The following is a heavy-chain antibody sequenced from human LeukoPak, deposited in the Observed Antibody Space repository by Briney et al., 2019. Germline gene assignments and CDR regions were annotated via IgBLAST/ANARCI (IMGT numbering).Heavy chain of an antibody. J-gene: IGHJ6*03. D-gene: IGHD3-16*01. CDR1: GLTVSSNY. CDR2: IYSGGST. V-gene: IGHV3-66*02. Sequence: GGSLRLSCAASGLTVSSNYMSWVRQAPGKGLEGVSVIYSGGSTYYTDSVKGRFTISRDNSQNTLYLQMNSLRAEDTAVYYCASSLYVDYYYYMDVWGKGTTVTVSS. CDR3: ASSLYVDYYYYMDV.